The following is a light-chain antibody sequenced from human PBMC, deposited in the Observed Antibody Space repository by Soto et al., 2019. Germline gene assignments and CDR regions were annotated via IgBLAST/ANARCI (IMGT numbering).Light chain of an antibody. V-gene: IGKV3-11*01. CDR3: QQRGIWPPVIS. CDR2: GAS. J-gene: IGKJ5*01. CDR1: QSVSTN. Sequence: EIVLTQSPGTLSLSPGERATLSCRASQSVSTNFAWIQQKPGQGPRLLIYGASKRADGIPARFSGSESGTDFTLTISSLEPEDSAIYYCQQRGIWPPVISFGQGTRLEIK.